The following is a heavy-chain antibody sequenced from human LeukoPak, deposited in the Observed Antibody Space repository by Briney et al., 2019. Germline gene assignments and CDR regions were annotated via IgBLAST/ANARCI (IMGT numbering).Heavy chain of an antibody. J-gene: IGHJ6*03. Sequence: RGSLRLSCAASGFTFSSYSMNWVRQAPGKGLEWVSSISSSSSYIYYADSVKGRFSISRDNAKNSLYLQMNSLIAEDTAVYYCARDTGDIVVVVAADYYYYYMDVWGKGTTVTVSS. CDR3: ARDTGDIVVVVAADYYYYYMDV. V-gene: IGHV3-21*01. CDR2: ISSSSSYI. CDR1: GFTFSSYS. D-gene: IGHD2-15*01.